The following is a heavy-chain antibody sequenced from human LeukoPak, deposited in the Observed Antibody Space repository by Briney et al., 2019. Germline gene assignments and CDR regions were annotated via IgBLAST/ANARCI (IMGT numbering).Heavy chain of an antibody. V-gene: IGHV3-53*01. D-gene: IGHD3-22*01. CDR1: GFTASSNY. CDR3: ARDPPYYYDSSGSSRDY. Sequence: PGGSLRLSCAASGFTASSNYMSWVRQAPGKGLKGASVIYSGGSTYYADSVKGRFTISRDNSKNTLYLQMNSLRAEDTAVYYCARDPPYYYDSSGSSRDYWGQGTLVTVSS. CDR2: IYSGGST. J-gene: IGHJ4*02.